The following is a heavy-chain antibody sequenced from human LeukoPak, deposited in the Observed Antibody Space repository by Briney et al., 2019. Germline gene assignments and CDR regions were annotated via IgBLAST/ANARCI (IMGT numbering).Heavy chain of an antibody. CDR3: ARDISYCTSTSCSNWFDP. CDR1: GGSVSSGSYY. CDR2: IYYSGST. D-gene: IGHD2-2*01. J-gene: IGHJ5*02. Sequence: SETLSLTCTVSGGSVSSGSYYWSWIRQPPGKGLEWIGNIYYSGSTNYNPSLKSRVTISLDTSKNHFSLKLSSVTAADTAVYYCARDISYCTSTSCSNWFDPWGQGTLVTVSS. V-gene: IGHV4-61*03.